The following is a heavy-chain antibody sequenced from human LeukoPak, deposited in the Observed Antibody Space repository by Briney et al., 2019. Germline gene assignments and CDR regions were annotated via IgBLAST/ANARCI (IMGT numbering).Heavy chain of an antibody. Sequence: ASVKVSCKASGYTFTSYAMNWVRQAPGQGLEWMGWINTNTGNPTYAQGFTGRFVFSLDTSVSTAYLQISSLKAEDTAVYYCARGSMVRGVTIRRSFDYWGRGTLVTVSS. D-gene: IGHD3-10*01. CDR2: INTNTGNP. J-gene: IGHJ4*02. V-gene: IGHV7-4-1*02. CDR3: ARGSMVRGVTIRRSFDY. CDR1: GYTFTSYA.